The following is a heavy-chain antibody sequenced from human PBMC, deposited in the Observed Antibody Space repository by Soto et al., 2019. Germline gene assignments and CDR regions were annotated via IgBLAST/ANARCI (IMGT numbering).Heavy chain of an antibody. D-gene: IGHD1-26*01. CDR3: ARDGEVGAFDY. CDR1: GFTFSSYA. V-gene: IGHV3-30-3*01. Sequence: QVQLVESGGGVVQPGRSLRLSCAASGFTFSSYAMHWVRQAPGKGLEWVAVISYDGSNKYYADSVKGRFTISRDNSKNTLYLQMNGLRAEDTAVYYCARDGEVGAFDYWGQGTLVTVAS. CDR2: ISYDGSNK. J-gene: IGHJ4*02.